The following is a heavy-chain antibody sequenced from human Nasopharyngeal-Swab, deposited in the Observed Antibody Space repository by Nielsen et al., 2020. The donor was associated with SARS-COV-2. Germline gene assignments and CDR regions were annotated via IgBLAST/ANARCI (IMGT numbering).Heavy chain of an antibody. J-gene: IGHJ6*02. CDR1: GFTFSSYS. D-gene: IGHD1-26*01. Sequence: GESLKISCAASGFTFSSYSMNWVRQAPGKGLEWVSYISSSSSTIYYADSVKGRFTISRDNAKNSLYLQMNSLRAEDTAVYYCARDGSGSYFRGFSDYYYYGMDVWGQGTTVTVSS. CDR2: ISSSSSTI. V-gene: IGHV3-48*04. CDR3: ARDGSGSYFRGFSDYYYYGMDV.